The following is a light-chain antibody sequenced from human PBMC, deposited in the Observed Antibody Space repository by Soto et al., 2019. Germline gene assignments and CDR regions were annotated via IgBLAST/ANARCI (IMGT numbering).Light chain of an antibody. V-gene: IGKV1-5*03. CDR3: QHYNIYSEA. CDR2: KAS. CDR1: QTISSW. Sequence: DIQMTQSPSTLSGSVGDRVTITCRASQTISSWLAWYQQKPGKAPKLLIYKASTLKSGVPSRFIGRGSGTEFTHTISSLQPDDVATYYCQHYNIYSEAFGQGTKVELK. J-gene: IGKJ1*01.